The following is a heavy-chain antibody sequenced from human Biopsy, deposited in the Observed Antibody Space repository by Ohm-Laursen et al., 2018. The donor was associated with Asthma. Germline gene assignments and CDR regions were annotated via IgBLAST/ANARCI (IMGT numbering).Heavy chain of an antibody. CDR2: INPNGGAT. V-gene: IGHV1-2*06. J-gene: IGHJ5*02. Sequence: SVKVSCKVSGGMFGNYAISWVRQAPGLGLEWMGRINPNGGATIYAQKFQGRVTMTRDTSISTAYMELSRLTSDDTAVYYCARVQKSPGDRWFDPWGQGTLVTVSS. CDR1: GGMFGNYA. D-gene: IGHD7-27*01. CDR3: ARVQKSPGDRWFDP.